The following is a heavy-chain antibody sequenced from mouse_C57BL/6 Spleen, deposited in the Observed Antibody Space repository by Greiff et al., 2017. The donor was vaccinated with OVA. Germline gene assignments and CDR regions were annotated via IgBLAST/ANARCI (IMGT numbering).Heavy chain of an antibody. CDR2: IDPEDGDT. V-gene: IGHV14-1*01. Sequence: VQLQQSGAELVRPGASVKLSCTASGFNIKDYYMHWVKQRPEQGLEWIGRIDPEDGDTEYASKFQGKATMTADTSSNTAYLQLSSLTSADTAVEYCTHYYGLYWYFDVWGTGTTVTVSS. CDR3: THYYGLYWYFDV. D-gene: IGHD1-2*01. J-gene: IGHJ1*03. CDR1: GFNIKDYY.